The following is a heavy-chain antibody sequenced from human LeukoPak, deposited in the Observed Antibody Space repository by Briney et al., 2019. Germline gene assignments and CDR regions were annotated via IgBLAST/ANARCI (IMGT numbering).Heavy chain of an antibody. CDR2: VYHTGGT. J-gene: IGHJ5*02. V-gene: IGHV4-39*02. CDR1: GGSFSSSSNY. Sequence: SETLSLTCTVSGGSFSSSSNYWLWIRQSPGKGLEWIATVYHTGGTYYNPSLQSRVTISVDTSKRQFSLKVTSVTATDTAIYYCARGHSSGLNFFDPWGQGTLVTVSS. D-gene: IGHD6-19*01. CDR3: ARGHSSGLNFFDP.